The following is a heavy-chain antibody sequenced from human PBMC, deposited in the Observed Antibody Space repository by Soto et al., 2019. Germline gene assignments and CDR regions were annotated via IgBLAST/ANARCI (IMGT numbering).Heavy chain of an antibody. CDR2: ISGSGGST. J-gene: IGHJ4*02. CDR1: GFTFSSYA. D-gene: IGHD4-17*01. Sequence: PGGSLRLSCAASGFTFSSYAMSWVRQAPGKGLEWVSAISGSGGSTYYADSVKGRFTISRDNSKNTLYLQMNSLRAEDTAVYYCAKVTAQFYYGDATFEYWGQGTLVTVSS. V-gene: IGHV3-23*01. CDR3: AKVTAQFYYGDATFEY.